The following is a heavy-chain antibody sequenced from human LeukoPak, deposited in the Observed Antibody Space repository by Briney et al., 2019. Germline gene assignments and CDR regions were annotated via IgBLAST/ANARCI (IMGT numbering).Heavy chain of an antibody. CDR3: ARDFKYSGYELDY. CDR2: ISGSGGST. Sequence: GGSLRLSCAASGLTFSSYAMSWVRQAPGKGLEWVSAISGSGGSTYYADSVKGRFTISRDNSKNTLYLQMNSLRAEDTAVYYCARDFKYSGYELDYWGQGTLVTVSS. D-gene: IGHD5-12*01. V-gene: IGHV3-23*01. CDR1: GLTFSSYA. J-gene: IGHJ4*02.